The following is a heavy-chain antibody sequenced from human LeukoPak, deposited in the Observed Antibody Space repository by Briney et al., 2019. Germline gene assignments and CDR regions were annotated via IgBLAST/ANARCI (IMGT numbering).Heavy chain of an antibody. V-gene: IGHV4-59*01. Sequence: SETLSLTCTVSGGSISSYYWSWIRQPPGKGLEWIGNIYYSGSTNYNPSLKSRVIISVDTSKNQFSLKLSSVTAADTAVYYCAREMGSGSEFDFWGQGTLVTVSS. CDR2: IYYSGST. CDR3: AREMGSGSEFDF. J-gene: IGHJ4*02. CDR1: GGSISSYY. D-gene: IGHD6-19*01.